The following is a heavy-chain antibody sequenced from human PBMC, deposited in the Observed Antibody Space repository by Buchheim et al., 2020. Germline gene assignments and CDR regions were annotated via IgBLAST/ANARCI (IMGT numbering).Heavy chain of an antibody. CDR1: GFTFSSYS. J-gene: IGHJ5*02. CDR3: ARDQPMDYGSGSYYWFDP. D-gene: IGHD3-10*01. Sequence: EVQLVESGGGLVQPGGSLRLSCAASGFTFSSYSMNWVRQAPGKGLEWVSYISSSSTIYYADSVKGRFTISRDNAKNSLYLQMNSLRAEDTAVYYCARDQPMDYGSGSYYWFDPWGQGTL. CDR2: ISSSSTI. V-gene: IGHV3-48*01.